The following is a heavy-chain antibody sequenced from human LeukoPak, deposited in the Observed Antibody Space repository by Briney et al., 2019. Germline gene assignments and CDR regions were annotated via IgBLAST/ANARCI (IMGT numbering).Heavy chain of an antibody. CDR2: ISGSGVST. CDR1: GFTFSNYA. V-gene: IGHV3-23*01. J-gene: IGHJ3*02. D-gene: IGHD3-10*01. Sequence: GGSLTLSCAASGFTFSNYAMSWVRQAPGKGLEWVSTISGSGVSTYYADSVKGRFTISRDNSKNTLYLQMNSLRAEDTAVYYCASFYYNSGYGAFDIWGQGTAVTVSS. CDR3: ASFYYNSGYGAFDI.